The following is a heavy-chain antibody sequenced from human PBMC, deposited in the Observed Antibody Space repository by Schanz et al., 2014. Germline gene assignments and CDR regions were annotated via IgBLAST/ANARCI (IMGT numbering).Heavy chain of an antibody. D-gene: IGHD4-17*01. V-gene: IGHV3-48*01. J-gene: IGHJ6*03. CDR2: IDGNSTTV. CDR1: GFSFSSYS. Sequence: DLVESGGGFIQRGEPLRLSCSASGFSFSSYSMNWVRPLPGKGLEWLSYIDGNSTTVYYADSVKGRFTVSRDNARNSLYLHMNTLRAEDAAVYYCARDGDRFCHSYYIDVWGKGTTVTVSS. CDR3: ARDGDRFCHSYYIDV.